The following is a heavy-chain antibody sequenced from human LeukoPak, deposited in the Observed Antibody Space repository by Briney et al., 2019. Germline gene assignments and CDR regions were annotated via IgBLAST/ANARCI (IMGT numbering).Heavy chain of an antibody. CDR1: GFIVSTNY. CDR2: IFSGGST. V-gene: IGHV3-53*01. Sequence: GGSLRLSCAASGFIVSTNYMSWVRQAPGKGLEWVSVIFSGGSTYYADSVKGRFTISRDNSKNTLYLQMNSLRAEDTAVYYCAKESYSSGWYYGYWGQGTLVTVSS. J-gene: IGHJ4*02. D-gene: IGHD6-19*01. CDR3: AKESYSSGWYYGY.